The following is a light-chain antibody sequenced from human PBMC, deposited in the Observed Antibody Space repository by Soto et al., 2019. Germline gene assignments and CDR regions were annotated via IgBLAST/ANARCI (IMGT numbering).Light chain of an antibody. CDR3: QQYISYCT. CDR1: QSISIW. V-gene: IGKV1-5*03. J-gene: IGKJ1*01. Sequence: DIQMPQSPSTLSASVGDRVTITCRASQSISIWLAWYQQKPGKAPKLLIYKASNLESGVPSRFSGSGSGTEFTLTISSLQPDDFATYYCQQYISYCTFGQGTKVEIK. CDR2: KAS.